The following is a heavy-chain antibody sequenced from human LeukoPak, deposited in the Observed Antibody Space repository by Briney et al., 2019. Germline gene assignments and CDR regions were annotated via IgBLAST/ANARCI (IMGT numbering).Heavy chain of an antibody. J-gene: IGHJ4*02. Sequence: GGSLRLSCAASGFTFSSYAMSWVRQAPGKGLEWVSAISGGGVSTYYADSVKGRFTVSRDNSKNTLYLQMNSLRAEDTAVYYCVRRSPATSHFFDYWGQGTLVTVSS. D-gene: IGHD2-2*01. CDR2: ISGGGVST. V-gene: IGHV3-23*01. CDR1: GFTFSSYA. CDR3: VRRSPATSHFFDY.